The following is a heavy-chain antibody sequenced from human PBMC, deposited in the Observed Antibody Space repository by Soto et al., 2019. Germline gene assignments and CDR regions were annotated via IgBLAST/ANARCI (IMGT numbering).Heavy chain of an antibody. J-gene: IGHJ5*02. CDR2: IWYDGSNK. D-gene: IGHD6-13*01. CDR1: GFTFSSYG. V-gene: IGHV3-33*01. CDR3: ARRAHSSSWYLFDP. Sequence: GGSLRLSCAASGFTFSSYGMHWVRQAPGKGLEWVAVIWYDGSNKYYADSVKGRFTISRDNSKNTLYLQMNSLRAEDTAVYYCARRAHSSSWYLFDPWGQGTLVTVSS.